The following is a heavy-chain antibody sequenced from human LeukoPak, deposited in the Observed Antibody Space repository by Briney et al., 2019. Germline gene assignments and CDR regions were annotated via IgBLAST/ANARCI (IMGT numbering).Heavy chain of an antibody. CDR2: INSDGSNT. D-gene: IGHD2-2*01. V-gene: IGHV3-74*01. Sequence: PGGSLRLSCVASGFSFSSYWMHWVRQDPGKGLMWVSRINSDGSNTSYADSVKGRFTISRDNAKNTLYLQMSDLRAEDTSVYYCARDYNYCSSDRCYDAFDIWGQGTMVTVSS. CDR3: ARDYNYCSSDRCYDAFDI. CDR1: GFSFSSYW. J-gene: IGHJ3*02.